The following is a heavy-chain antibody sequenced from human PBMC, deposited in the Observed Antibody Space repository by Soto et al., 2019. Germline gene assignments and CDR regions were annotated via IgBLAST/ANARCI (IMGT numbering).Heavy chain of an antibody. CDR2: IYPMFGAA. J-gene: IGHJ4*02. CDR3: AREVQVHTPAFVY. Sequence: QVQLVQSGAEMKKPGSSVKVSCQSSGGTFNTYAMNWVRQAPGQGPEWMGDIYPMFGAANYAPKFQGRVTITADESTGTSYMQLSSLTSADTALYFCAREVQVHTPAFVYWGQGTLVTVSS. CDR1: GGTFNTYA. V-gene: IGHV1-69*19. D-gene: IGHD3-10*01.